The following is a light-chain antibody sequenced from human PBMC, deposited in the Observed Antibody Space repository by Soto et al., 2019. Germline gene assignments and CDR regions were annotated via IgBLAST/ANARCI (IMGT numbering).Light chain of an antibody. J-gene: IGKJ1*01. CDR3: QQYSYFAT. Sequence: DIQMTQSPSTLSASVEDRVTITGRASRSFSSWLTWYQQKAGQAPKLLIYKASIVESGVPSRFSGSGSGTEFTLTISSLQPDDSATYYCQQYSYFATFGQGTRVEVK. CDR2: KAS. V-gene: IGKV1-5*03. CDR1: RSFSSW.